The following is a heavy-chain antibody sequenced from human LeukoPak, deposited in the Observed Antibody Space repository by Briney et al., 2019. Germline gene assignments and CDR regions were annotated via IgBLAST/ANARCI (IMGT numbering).Heavy chain of an antibody. D-gene: IGHD2-8*01. CDR1: GGSISSSSYY. V-gene: IGHV4-39*07. CDR3: ARVVLIPWATLDY. J-gene: IGHJ4*02. CDR2: IYYSGST. Sequence: SETLSLTCTVSGGSISSSSYYWGWIRQPPGKGLEWIGSIYYSGSTYYNPSLKSRVTISVDTSKNQFSLKLSSVTAADTAVYYCARVVLIPWATLDYWGQGTLVTVSS.